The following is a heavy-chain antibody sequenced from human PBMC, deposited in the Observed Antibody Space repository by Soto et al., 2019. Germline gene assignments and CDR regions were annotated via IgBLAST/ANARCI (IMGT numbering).Heavy chain of an antibody. CDR1: GYTFASYA. J-gene: IGHJ4*02. V-gene: IGHV1-18*01. CDR3: SRDPPPPDY. Sequence: QVQLVQSGAEVKKPGASVKVSCKASGYTFASYAISWMRQAPGQGLEWMGWISAYNGNTNYAQKLQGRVTMTTDTSTRTAYMEPRSLRSGDTAVYFRSRDPPPPDYWGQGTLVTLSS. CDR2: ISAYNGNT.